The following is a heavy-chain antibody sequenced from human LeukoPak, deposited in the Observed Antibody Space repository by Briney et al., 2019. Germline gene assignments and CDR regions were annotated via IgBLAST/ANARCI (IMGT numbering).Heavy chain of an antibody. CDR1: GDSISSSNW. J-gene: IGHJ6*02. Sequence: PSGTLSLTCAVSGDSISSSNWWSWVRQPPGKGLEWIGEIYHSGSTNYNPSLKSRVTISVDKSKNQFSLKLSSVTAADTAVYYCARDRSPEYYYGMDVWGQGTTVTVSS. V-gene: IGHV4-4*02. CDR2: IYHSGST. D-gene: IGHD1-14*01. CDR3: ARDRSPEYYYGMDV.